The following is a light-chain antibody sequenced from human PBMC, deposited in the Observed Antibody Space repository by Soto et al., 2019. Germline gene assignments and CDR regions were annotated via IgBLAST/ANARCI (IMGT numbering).Light chain of an antibody. Sequence: QSALTQPASVSGSPGQSITISCTGTSSDVGDYNYVSWYQQHPGKAPKVMIYDVSNRPSGVSNRFSGSKSGNTASLTIPGLQAEDEADYYCSSYTSSSTLVFGTGTKLTVL. J-gene: IGLJ1*01. CDR3: SSYTSSSTLV. CDR2: DVS. V-gene: IGLV2-14*01. CDR1: SSDVGDYNY.